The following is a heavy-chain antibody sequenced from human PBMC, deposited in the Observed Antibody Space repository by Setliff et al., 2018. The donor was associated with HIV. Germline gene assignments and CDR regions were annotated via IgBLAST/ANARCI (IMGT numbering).Heavy chain of an antibody. CDR2: IWRDGSNK. CDR3: ARDSPLSHFDY. CDR1: GFTFSAYA. J-gene: IGHJ4*02. V-gene: IGHV3-33*08. Sequence: GGSLRLSCAASGFTFSAYAMYWVRQAPGKGLEWVALIWRDGSNKYYADSVKGRFTISRDNYKNTLYLQMNSLRPEDTAVYYCARDSPLSHFDYWGQGILVTVSS.